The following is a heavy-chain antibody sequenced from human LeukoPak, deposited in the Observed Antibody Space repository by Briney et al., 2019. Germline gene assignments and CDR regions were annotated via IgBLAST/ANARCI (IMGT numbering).Heavy chain of an antibody. CDR3: AREEGLGAFDI. V-gene: IGHV4-59*01. Sequence: SETLSLTCTVPGGSISSYYWSWIRQPPGKGLEWIGYIYYSGSTNYNPSLKSRVTISVDTSKNQFSLKLSSVTAADTAVYYCAREEGLGAFDIWGQGTMVTVSS. J-gene: IGHJ3*02. CDR2: IYYSGST. D-gene: IGHD3-16*01. CDR1: GGSISSYY.